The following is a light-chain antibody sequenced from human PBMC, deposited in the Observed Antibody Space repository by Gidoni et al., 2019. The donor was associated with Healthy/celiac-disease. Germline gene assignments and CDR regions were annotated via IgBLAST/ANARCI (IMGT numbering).Light chain of an antibody. CDR1: QSVSSSY. CDR3: QQYGSSPTLT. CDR2: GAS. V-gene: IGKV3-20*01. J-gene: IGKJ4*01. Sequence: EIVLTQSPGTLSLSPGERATPSCRASQSVSSSYLAWYQQKPGQAPRLRIYGASSGSGTDFTLTISRLEPEDFAVYYCQQYGSSPTLTFXGXTKVEIK.